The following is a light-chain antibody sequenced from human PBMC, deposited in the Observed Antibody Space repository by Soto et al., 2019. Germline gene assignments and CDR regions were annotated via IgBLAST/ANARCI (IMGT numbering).Light chain of an antibody. Sequence: DIVMTQSPATLSVSPGERATLSCRASQSVSSNLAWYQQKPGQAPRLLIYGASTRATGIRARFSGSGSGTDVTLTIISLQSEYFAVYCCQQYDNWPNTFGQGTKLQIK. CDR1: QSVSSN. CDR3: QQYDNWPNT. CDR2: GAS. J-gene: IGKJ2*01. V-gene: IGKV3-15*01.